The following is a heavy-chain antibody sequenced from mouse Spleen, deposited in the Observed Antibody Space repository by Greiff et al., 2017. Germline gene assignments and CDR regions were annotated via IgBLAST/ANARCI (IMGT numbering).Heavy chain of an antibody. CDR1: GYTFTDYY. CDR3: ARGTTVDY. Sequence: QVQLQQSGAELVRPGASVKLSCKASGYTFTDYYINWVKQRPGQGLEWIARIYTGSGNTYYNEKFKGKATLTAEKSSSTAYMQLSSLTSEDSSVYFCARGTTVDYWGQGTTLTVSS. D-gene: IGHD1-1*01. CDR2: IYTGSGNT. J-gene: IGHJ2*01. V-gene: IGHV1-76*01.